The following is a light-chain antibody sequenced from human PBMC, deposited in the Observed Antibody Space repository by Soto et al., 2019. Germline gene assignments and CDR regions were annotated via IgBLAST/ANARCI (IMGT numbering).Light chain of an antibody. Sequence: QSALTQPRSVSGSPGQSVTISCTGTSSVVGGYDSVSWYQQHPGKAPKVMIFDVTKRPSGVPDRFSGSKSANTASLTISGLQAEDEADYYCCSYAGTYTYVFGTGTKVTV. J-gene: IGLJ1*01. V-gene: IGLV2-11*01. CDR3: CSYAGTYTYV. CDR1: SSVVGGYDS. CDR2: DVT.